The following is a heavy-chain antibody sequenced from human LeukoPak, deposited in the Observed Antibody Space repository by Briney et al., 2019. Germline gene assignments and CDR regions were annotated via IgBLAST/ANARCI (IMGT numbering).Heavy chain of an antibody. CDR2: MNPNSGNT. CDR3: VRGRGGSFLYYYYYMDV. D-gene: IGHD1-26*01. V-gene: IGHV1-8*01. J-gene: IGHJ6*03. CDR1: GYTFTSYD. Sequence: ASVKVSCKASGYTFTSYDINWVRQATGQRLEWMGWMNPNSGNTGYAQKFQGRVTMTRNTSISTAYMELSSLRSEDTAVYYCVRGRGGSFLYYYYYMDVWGKGTTVTISS.